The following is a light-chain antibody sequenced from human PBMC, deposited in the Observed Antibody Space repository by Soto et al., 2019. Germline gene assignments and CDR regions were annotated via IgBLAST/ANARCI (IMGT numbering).Light chain of an antibody. J-gene: IGLJ2*01. V-gene: IGLV4-69*01. CDR2: LSSDGSH. Sequence: QSVLTQSPSASASLGASVKLTCTLSSGHSSYAIAWHQQQPEKGPRYLMKLSSDGSHSKGDGIPDRFSGSSSGAERYLTIXXXXXXXXXDYYCQTWDTGARVVFGGGTKLTV. CDR3: QTWDTGARVV. CDR1: SGHSSYA.